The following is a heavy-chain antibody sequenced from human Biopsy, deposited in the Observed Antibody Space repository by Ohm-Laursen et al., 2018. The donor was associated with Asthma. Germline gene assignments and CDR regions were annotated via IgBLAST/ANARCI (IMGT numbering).Heavy chain of an antibody. V-gene: IGHV3-53*01. CDR3: ARGDSSGWSHYYFDY. J-gene: IGHJ4*02. D-gene: IGHD6-19*01. CDR2: IYSGGTS. CDR1: GFSVSSYG. Sequence: SLRLSCTASGFSVSSYGMSWVRQAPGKGLEWVSVIYSGGTSHTADSVRGRFTISRDFSKNTLHLQMHSLRVEDTAVYYCARGDSSGWSHYYFDYWGQGTLVTVSS.